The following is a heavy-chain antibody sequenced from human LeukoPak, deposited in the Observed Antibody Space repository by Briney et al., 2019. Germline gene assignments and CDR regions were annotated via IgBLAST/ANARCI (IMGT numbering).Heavy chain of an antibody. J-gene: IGHJ4*02. CDR3: ARGRAPEN. CDR1: GCSISSSSYY. CDR2: IYYSGST. V-gene: IGHV4-39*07. Sequence: SETLSLTCTVSGCSISSSSYYWGWIRQPPGKGLECIGSIYYSGSTYYNPSLKSRVTISVDTSKNQFSLKLSSVTAADTAIYYCARGRAPENWGQGTLVTVSS.